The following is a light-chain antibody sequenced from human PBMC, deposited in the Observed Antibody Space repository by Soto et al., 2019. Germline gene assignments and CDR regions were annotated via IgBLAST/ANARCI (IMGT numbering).Light chain of an antibody. Sequence: DIQMTQSPSSLSASVGDRVTITCQASHDITSYLNWYQHKPGKAPKLLIYDASILEAGVPSRFSGSGSGTDFTFTISSXXXEDVATYYCQKCDYLPIFGPGTTVDFK. J-gene: IGKJ3*01. CDR3: QKCDYLPI. CDR2: DAS. CDR1: HDITSY. V-gene: IGKV1-33*01.